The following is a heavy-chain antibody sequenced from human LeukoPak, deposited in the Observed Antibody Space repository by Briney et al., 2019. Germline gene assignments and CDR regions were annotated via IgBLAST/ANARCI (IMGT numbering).Heavy chain of an antibody. CDR1: GFTFSSYS. J-gene: IGHJ3*02. V-gene: IGHV3-21*01. CDR2: ISSSSSYI. D-gene: IGHD3-22*01. CDR3: ARDPSSPSSGWHQAAFDI. Sequence: GGSLRLSCAASGFTFSSYSMNWVRQAPGKGLEWVLSISSSSSYIYYADSVKGRFTISRDNAKNSLYLQMNSLRAEDTAVYYCARDPSSPSSGWHQAAFDIWGQGTMVTVSS.